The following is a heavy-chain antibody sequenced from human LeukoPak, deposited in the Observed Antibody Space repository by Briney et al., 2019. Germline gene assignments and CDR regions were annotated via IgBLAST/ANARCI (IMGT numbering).Heavy chain of an antibody. J-gene: IGHJ1*01. CDR1: GFTFSSYG. CDR3: ARGAYYDFWSGYRPRQYFQH. V-gene: IGHV3-30*02. Sequence: GGSLRLSCAASGFTFSSYGMHWVRQAPGKGLEWVAFIRYDGSNKYYADSVKGRFTISRDNAKNTLYLQMNSLRAEDTAVYYCARGAYYDFWSGYRPRQYFQHWGQGTLVTVSS. CDR2: IRYDGSNK. D-gene: IGHD3-3*01.